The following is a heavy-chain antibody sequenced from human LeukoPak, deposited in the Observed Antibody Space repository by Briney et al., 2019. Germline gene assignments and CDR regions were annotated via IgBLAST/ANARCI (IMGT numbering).Heavy chain of an antibody. Sequence: GGSLRLSYAASGFTFSSYGMHWVRQAPGKGLEWVAVISYDGSNKYYADSVKGRFTISRDNSKNTLYLQMNSLRAEDTAVYYCARDSSRSVPLGHDAFDIWGQGTMVTVSS. CDR3: ARDSSRSVPLGHDAFDI. CDR1: GFTFSSYG. J-gene: IGHJ3*02. V-gene: IGHV3-30*03. CDR2: ISYDGSNK. D-gene: IGHD6-13*01.